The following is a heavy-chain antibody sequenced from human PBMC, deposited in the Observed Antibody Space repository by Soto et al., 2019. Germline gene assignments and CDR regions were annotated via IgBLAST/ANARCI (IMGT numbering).Heavy chain of an antibody. Sequence: GGSLRLSCAASGFTFSSYAMTWVRQAPGKGLEWVSAISGRGDSTYYADSVKGRFTISRDQSKNTLYLQMHSLRAEDTAVYYCAKPRLVAGLIKYVDFASWGQGTLVTVSS. J-gene: IGHJ4*02. CDR3: AKPRLVAGLIKYVDFAS. CDR1: GFTFSSYA. V-gene: IGHV3-23*01. D-gene: IGHD6-19*01. CDR2: ISGRGDST.